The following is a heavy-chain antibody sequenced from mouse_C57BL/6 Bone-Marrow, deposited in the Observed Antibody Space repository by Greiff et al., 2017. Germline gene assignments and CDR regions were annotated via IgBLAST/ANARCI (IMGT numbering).Heavy chain of an antibody. V-gene: IGHV2-5*01. CDR3: AKNGDQNWDYFDY. D-gene: IGHD4-1*01. CDR1: GFSLTSYG. CDR2: IWRGGST. J-gene: IGHJ2*01. Sequence: QVQLQQSGPGLVQPSQSLSITCTVSGFSLTSYGVHWVRQSPGKGLEWLGVIWRGGSTDYNAAFMSRLSITKDNSKSQVFFKMNSLQADDTAIYYCAKNGDQNWDYFDYWGQGTTLTVSS.